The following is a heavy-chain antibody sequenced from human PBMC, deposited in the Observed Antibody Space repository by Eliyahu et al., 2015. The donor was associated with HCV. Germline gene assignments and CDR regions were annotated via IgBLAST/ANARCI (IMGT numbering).Heavy chain of an antibody. Sequence: QVQLVQSGAEVKKPGSSVKVSCKASGGTFSSYAISWVRQAPGQGLEWMGGIIPIFGTANYAQKFQGRVTITADESTSTAYMELSSLRSEDTAVYYCARDSWEVVPAAPRASVYYYGMDVWGQGTTVTVSS. V-gene: IGHV1-69*01. CDR1: GGTFSSYA. D-gene: IGHD2-2*01. CDR2: IIPIFGTA. J-gene: IGHJ6*02. CDR3: ARDSWEVVPAAPRASVYYYGMDV.